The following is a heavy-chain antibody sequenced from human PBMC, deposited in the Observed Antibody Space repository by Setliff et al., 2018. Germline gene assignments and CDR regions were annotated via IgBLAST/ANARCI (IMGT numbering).Heavy chain of an antibody. CDR1: GGSISSSNW. CDR2: IYHSGST. Sequence: SETLSLTCAVSGGSISSSNWWSWVRQPPGKGLEWIGEIYHSGSTNYNPSLKSRVTISVDTSKNQFSLKLSSVTAADTAVYYCARRYNFWSGYFDYWGQGTLVTVSS. D-gene: IGHD3-3*01. V-gene: IGHV4-4*02. J-gene: IGHJ4*02. CDR3: ARRYNFWSGYFDY.